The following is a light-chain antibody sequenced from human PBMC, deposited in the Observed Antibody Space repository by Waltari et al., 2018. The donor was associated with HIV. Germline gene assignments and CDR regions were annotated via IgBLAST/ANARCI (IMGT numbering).Light chain of an antibody. CDR2: AAS. CDR1: QSISSY. V-gene: IGKV1-39*01. Sequence: DIQMTQSPSSLSASVGDRVTITCRTSQSISSYLNWYQHKPGKAPKFLIYAASSLQSGVPSRFSGSGSGTDFTLTITNLQPEDFATYYCQQTYRTPITFGQGTRLEIK. J-gene: IGKJ5*01. CDR3: QQTYRTPIT.